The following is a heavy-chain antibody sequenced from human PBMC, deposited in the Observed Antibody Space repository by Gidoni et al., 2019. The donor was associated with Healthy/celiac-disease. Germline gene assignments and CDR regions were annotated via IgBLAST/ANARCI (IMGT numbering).Heavy chain of an antibody. Sequence: VPLVQSGAEVKKPGASVKVSCKASGYTFTGYYMHWVRQAPGQGLEWMGWINPNSGGTNYAQKFQGRVTMTRDTSISTAYMELSRLRSDDTAVYYCARAFIAAAGWFDPWGQGTLVTVSS. CDR2: INPNSGGT. J-gene: IGHJ5*02. D-gene: IGHD6-13*01. CDR3: ARAFIAAAGWFDP. CDR1: GYTFTGYY. V-gene: IGHV1-2*02.